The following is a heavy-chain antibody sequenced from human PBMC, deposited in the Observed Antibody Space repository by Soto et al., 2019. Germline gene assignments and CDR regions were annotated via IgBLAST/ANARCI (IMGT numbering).Heavy chain of an antibody. Sequence: SETLSLTCTVSIGSFDSYYWSWIRQPAGKGLEWMGHIHSRGTTNYNPSLKSRITMSIDTSKSQLSLTLSSVTAADTAVYYCAGQGLKRTSCDYWGRATMGIVSA. CDR2: IHSRGTT. D-gene: IGHD6-19*01. V-gene: IGHV4-4*07. CDR3: AGQGLKRTSCDY. CDR1: IGSFDSYY. J-gene: IGHJ4*02.